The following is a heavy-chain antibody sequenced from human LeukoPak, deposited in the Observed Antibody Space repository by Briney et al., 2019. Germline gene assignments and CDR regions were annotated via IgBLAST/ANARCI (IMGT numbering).Heavy chain of an antibody. CDR2: ISGSGGTT. CDR3: AKRGVVIRVILVGFHKEAYYFDS. Sequence: GESLRLSCSVSGITLSNYGMSWVRQAPGKGLEWVAGISGSGGTTNYADSVKGRFTISRDNPKNTLFLHMNSLRAEDTAVYFYAKRGVVIRVILVGFHKEAYYFDSWGQEALVTVSS. D-gene: IGHD3-22*01. CDR1: GITLSNYG. J-gene: IGHJ4*02. V-gene: IGHV3-23*01.